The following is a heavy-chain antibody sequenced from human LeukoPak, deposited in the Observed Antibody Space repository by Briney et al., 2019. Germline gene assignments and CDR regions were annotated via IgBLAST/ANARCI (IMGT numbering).Heavy chain of an antibody. J-gene: IGHJ4*02. Sequence: GGSLRLSCTASGFTFSSYTMSWVRQAPGKGLKWVSTITTGGPNTYYADSGKGRFTVSRDDSKNTLYLQMNSLRAEDPAVYYCAKDGGLWVSAHWGDSWGRGTLVTVSS. CDR1: GFTFSSYT. V-gene: IGHV3-23*01. D-gene: IGHD7-27*01. CDR2: ITTGGPNT. CDR3: AKDGGLWVSAHWGDS.